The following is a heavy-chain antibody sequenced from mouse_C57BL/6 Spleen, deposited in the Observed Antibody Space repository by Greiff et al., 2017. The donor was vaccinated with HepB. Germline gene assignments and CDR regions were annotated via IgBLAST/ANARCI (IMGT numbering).Heavy chain of an antibody. CDR1: GYTFTSYW. Sequence: EVQLQQSGTVLARPGASVKMSCKTSGYTFTSYWMHWVKQRPGQGLEWIGAIYPGNSDTSYNQKFKGKAKLTAVTSASTAYMELSSLTNEDSAVYYCTPDYYGKTDFDYWGQGTTLTVSS. D-gene: IGHD2-1*01. CDR2: IYPGNSDT. CDR3: TPDYYGKTDFDY. V-gene: IGHV1-5*01. J-gene: IGHJ2*01.